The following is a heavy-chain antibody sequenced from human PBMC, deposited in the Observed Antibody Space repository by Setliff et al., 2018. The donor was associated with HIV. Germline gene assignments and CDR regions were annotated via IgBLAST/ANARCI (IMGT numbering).Heavy chain of an antibody. CDR1: GGSISSGSYY. J-gene: IGHJ4*02. CDR3: ARDLGAVAGYYFDY. V-gene: IGHV4-61*02. CDR2: IYTSGST. Sequence: SETLSLTCTVSGGSISSGSYYWSWIRQPAGKGLEWIGRIYTSGSTNYNPSLKSRVTISVDTSKNQLSLKLSSVTAADTAVYYCARDLGAVAGYYFDYWGQGTLVTVSS. D-gene: IGHD6-19*01.